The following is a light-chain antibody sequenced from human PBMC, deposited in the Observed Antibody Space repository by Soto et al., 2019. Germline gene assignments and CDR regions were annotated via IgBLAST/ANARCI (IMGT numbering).Light chain of an antibody. CDR3: QQYKNWPPLT. CDR1: QSVSYN. Sequence: EIVMTQSPATLSVSPGETATLSCRASQSVSYNLAWYQQKPGQGPRLLIYGAFTRATGIPARFSGSGSGTEFTLKISSLESEDFAVYYCQQYKNWPPLTCGGGTKVEIK. CDR2: GAF. V-gene: IGKV3-15*01. J-gene: IGKJ4*01.